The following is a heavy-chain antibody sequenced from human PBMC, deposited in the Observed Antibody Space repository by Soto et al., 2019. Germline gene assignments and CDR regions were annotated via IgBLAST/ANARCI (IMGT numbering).Heavy chain of an antibody. J-gene: IGHJ5*02. Sequence: GASVKVSCKASGYTFTSYYMHWVRQAPGQGLEWMGIINPSGGSTSYAQKFQGRVTMTRDTSTSTVCMELSSLRSEDTAVYYCARDFKRQGERYNWFDPWGQGTLVTVSS. CDR3: ARDFKRQGERYNWFDP. V-gene: IGHV1-46*01. CDR2: INPSGGST. CDR1: GYTFTSYY.